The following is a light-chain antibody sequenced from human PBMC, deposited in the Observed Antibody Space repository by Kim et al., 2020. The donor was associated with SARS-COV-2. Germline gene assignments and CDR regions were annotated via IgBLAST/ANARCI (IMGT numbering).Light chain of an antibody. Sequence: GQSLTISCTGSCSDVGYYNSASWYHQHPRHGPQLIIYDVRARASGVSNRGSGAESVNTASLTISGLWAEEEADYYSNSHATSSTYVFGSGTRVTVL. V-gene: IGLV2-14*03. CDR1: CSDVGYYNS. CDR3: NSHATSSTYV. J-gene: IGLJ1*01. CDR2: DVR.